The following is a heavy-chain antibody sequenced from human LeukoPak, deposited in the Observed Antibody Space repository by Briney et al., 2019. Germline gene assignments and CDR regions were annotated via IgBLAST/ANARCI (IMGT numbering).Heavy chain of an antibody. CDR2: INPNSGGT. CDR1: GYTFTGYY. J-gene: IGHJ4*02. CDR3: ARWVPTLFVDY. Sequence: ASVKVSCKASGYTFTGYYMHWVRQAPGQGLEWMGRINPNSGGTNYAQKFQGRVTMTRDTSISAAYMELSRLRSDDTAVYYCARWVPTLFVDYWGQGTLVTVSS. V-gene: IGHV1-2*06. D-gene: IGHD3-10*02.